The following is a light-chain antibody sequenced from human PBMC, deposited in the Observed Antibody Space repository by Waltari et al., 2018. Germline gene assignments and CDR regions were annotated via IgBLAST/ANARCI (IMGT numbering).Light chain of an antibody. J-gene: IGLJ3*02. CDR2: KVN. V-gene: IGLV2-14*01. Sequence: QSVLTQPASVSGSPGQSITISCTGTSSDVGFYDFVSWFQQHPDKAPKVMIYKVNNRPSGVSNRFSGSKSANTASLTISGLQAEDEADYYCSSYTRRSYWVFGGGTQLTVL. CDR3: SSYTRRSYWV. CDR1: SSDVGFYDF.